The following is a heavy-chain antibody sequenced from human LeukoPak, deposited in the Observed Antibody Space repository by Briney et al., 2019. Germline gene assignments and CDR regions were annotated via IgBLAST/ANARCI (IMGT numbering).Heavy chain of an antibody. Sequence: SRTLSLTCAISGDSVSTKSATWNWIRQSPSRGLEWLGRTYYTSKWYTDYAVSVKSRITINPDTSKNQFSLHLNSVTPEDTAVYYCAREGWFGEPPSHWFDPWGQGTLVIVSS. V-gene: IGHV6-1*01. CDR1: GDSVSTKSAT. CDR2: TYYTSKWYT. CDR3: AREGWFGEPPSHWFDP. J-gene: IGHJ5*02. D-gene: IGHD3-10*01.